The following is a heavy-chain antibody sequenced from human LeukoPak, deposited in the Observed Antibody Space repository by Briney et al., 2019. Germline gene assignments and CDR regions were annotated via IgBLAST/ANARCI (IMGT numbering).Heavy chain of an antibody. Sequence: GGSLRLSCSASGFTFSRYGMHWVRQAPGKGLEYVSAIVSNVDSTYYADSVKGRFTISRDNAKNTLYLQMSSLRPDDTAVYYCVNPGWYYDSSGYSYYYGMDVWGQGTTVTVSS. V-gene: IGHV3-64D*09. D-gene: IGHD3-22*01. CDR3: VNPGWYYDSSGYSYYYGMDV. CDR1: GFTFSRYG. CDR2: IVSNVDST. J-gene: IGHJ6*02.